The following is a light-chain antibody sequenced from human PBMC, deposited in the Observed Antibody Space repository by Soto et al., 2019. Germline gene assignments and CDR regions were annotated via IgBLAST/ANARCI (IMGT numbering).Light chain of an antibody. CDR3: QQYNSWPPIT. CDR2: GAS. CDR1: QSVRTK. V-gene: IGKV3-15*01. J-gene: IGKJ5*01. Sequence: IVLRQSPGTLSLSPGEGATLSCRASQSVRTKLAWYQQKAGQAPRLLIYGASTRATGIPDRFSGSGSGTEFTLTISSLQSEDFAVYYCQQYNSWPPITSGQGARLEIK.